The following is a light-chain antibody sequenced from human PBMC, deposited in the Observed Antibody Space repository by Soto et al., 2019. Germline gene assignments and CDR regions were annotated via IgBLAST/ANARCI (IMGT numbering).Light chain of an antibody. CDR3: LHDYNYPRT. V-gene: IGKV1-6*01. J-gene: IGKJ1*01. Sequence: AIQMTQSPSSLSASVGDRVIITCLASQGIRSELAWYQQKPGKAPDLLIYAAATLQPGVPYRFSGSGSGTDFTLTISNLQPEDFATYYCLHDYNYPRTFGQGNKVEIK. CDR1: QGIRSE. CDR2: AAA.